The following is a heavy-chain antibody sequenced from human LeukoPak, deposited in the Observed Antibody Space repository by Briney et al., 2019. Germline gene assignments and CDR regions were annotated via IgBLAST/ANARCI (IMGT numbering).Heavy chain of an antibody. CDR1: GGSFSGYY. D-gene: IGHD5-18*01. CDR2: INHSGST. Sequence: PSETLSLTRAVYGGSFSGYYWSWIRQPPGKGLEWIGEINHSGSTNYNPSLKSRVTISVDTSKNQFSLKLSSVTAADTAVYYCARGSVQLWVGYYYYYYGMDVWGQGTTDTVSS. CDR3: ARGSVQLWVGYYYYYYGMDV. V-gene: IGHV4-34*01. J-gene: IGHJ6*02.